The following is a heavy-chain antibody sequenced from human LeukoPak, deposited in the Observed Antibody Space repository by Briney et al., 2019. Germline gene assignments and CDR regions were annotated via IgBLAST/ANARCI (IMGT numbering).Heavy chain of an antibody. D-gene: IGHD6-13*01. V-gene: IGHV1-69*06. Sequence: ASVKVSCKASGGTFSSYAISWVRQAPGQGLEWMGGIIPIFGTANYAQKFLGRVTITADKSTSTAYMELSSLRSEDTAVYYCAREGQQLDSFDYWGQGTLVTVSS. J-gene: IGHJ4*02. CDR1: GGTFSSYA. CDR2: IIPIFGTA. CDR3: AREGQQLDSFDY.